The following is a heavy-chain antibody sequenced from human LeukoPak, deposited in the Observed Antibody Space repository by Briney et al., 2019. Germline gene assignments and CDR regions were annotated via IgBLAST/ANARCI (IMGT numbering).Heavy chain of an antibody. J-gene: IGHJ4*02. V-gene: IGHV3-48*03. CDR1: GFTFSTYE. CDR2: ISGSGSTI. CDR3: VRSRWLQLGYFDC. D-gene: IGHD5-24*01. Sequence: QPGGSLRLSCAASGFTFSTYEMNWVRQAPGKGLEWVSYISGSGSTIYYADSVKGRFTISRDNANNSLYLQMNNLRAEDTAVYYCVRSRWLQLGYFDCWGQGILVTVSS.